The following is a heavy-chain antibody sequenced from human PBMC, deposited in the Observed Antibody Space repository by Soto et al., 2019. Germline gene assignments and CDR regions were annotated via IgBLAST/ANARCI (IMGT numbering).Heavy chain of an antibody. V-gene: IGHV3-30-3*01. J-gene: IGHJ4*02. CDR1: GFTFSSYA. Sequence: QVQLVESGGGVVQPGRSLRLSCAASGFTFSSYAMHWVRQAPGKGLEWVAVISYDGSNKYYADSVKGRFTISRDNSKNTLYLQMNSLRAEDMAVYYCARDSLNWNQHGYFDYWGQGTLVTVSS. CDR3: ARDSLNWNQHGYFDY. D-gene: IGHD1-1*01. CDR2: ISYDGSNK.